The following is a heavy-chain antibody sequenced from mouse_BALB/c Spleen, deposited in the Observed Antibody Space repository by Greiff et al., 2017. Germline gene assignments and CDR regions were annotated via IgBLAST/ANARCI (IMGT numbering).Heavy chain of an antibody. J-gene: IGHJ4*01. CDR1: GFSLTSYG. V-gene: IGHV2-6-2*01. CDR3: ARQDGYYNYAMDY. Sequence: QVQLKQSGPDLVAPSQSLSITCTVSGFSLTSYGVHWVRQPPGKGLEWLVVIWSDGSTTYNSALKSRLSISKDNSKSQVFLKMNSLQTDDTAMYYCARQDGYYNYAMDYWGQGTSVTVSS. D-gene: IGHD2-3*01. CDR2: IWSDGST.